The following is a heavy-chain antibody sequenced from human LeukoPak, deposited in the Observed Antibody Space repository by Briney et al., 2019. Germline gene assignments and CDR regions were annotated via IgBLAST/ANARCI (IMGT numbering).Heavy chain of an antibody. V-gene: IGHV3-48*04. J-gene: IGHJ4*02. CDR1: GFSFGGYS. CDR2: ISRGGHTI. CDR3: SRETTSGY. Sequence: GGSLRLSCAASGFSFGGYSMNWVRQPPGQGLEWISYISRGGHTIYYADSVRGRFTISRDDAKNSLYLQMNSLRAEDTGIYYCSRETTSGYWGQGTLVTVSS. D-gene: IGHD1-1*01.